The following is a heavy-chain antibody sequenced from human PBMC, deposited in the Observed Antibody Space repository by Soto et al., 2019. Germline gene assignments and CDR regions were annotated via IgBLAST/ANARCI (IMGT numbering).Heavy chain of an antibody. CDR2: ISYDGSNK. CDR3: AKGGRIVGATRRFDY. Sequence: PGGSLRLSCAASGFTFSSYGMHWVRQAPGKGLEWVAVISYDGSNKYYADSVKGRFTISRDNSKNTLYLQMNSLRAEDTAVYYCAKGGRIVGATRRFDYWGQGTLVTVSS. V-gene: IGHV3-30*18. J-gene: IGHJ4*02. D-gene: IGHD1-26*01. CDR1: GFTFSSYG.